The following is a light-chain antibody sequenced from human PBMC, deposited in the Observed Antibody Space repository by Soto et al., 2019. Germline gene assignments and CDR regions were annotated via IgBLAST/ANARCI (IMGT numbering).Light chain of an antibody. CDR1: SSNIGAGYG. CDR2: SNT. CDR3: QSYDNSLRGSV. V-gene: IGLV1-40*01. Sequence: QSVLTQPPSVSGAPGQRVTISCTGSSSNIGAGYGVHWYQKLPGTAPKLLIYSNTNRPSGVPDRFSGSKSGTSASLAITGLHTVDEADYYCQSYDNSLRGSVFGGGTKVTVL. J-gene: IGLJ2*01.